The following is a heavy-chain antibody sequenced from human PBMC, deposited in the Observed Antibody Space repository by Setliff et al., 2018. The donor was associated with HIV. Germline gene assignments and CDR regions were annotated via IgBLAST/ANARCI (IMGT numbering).Heavy chain of an antibody. D-gene: IGHD3-16*01. J-gene: IGHJ6*03. CDR1: GFTFSSYS. Sequence: KPGGSLRLSCAASGFTFSSYSMNWVRQAPGKGLEWVSSISSSSSYIHYADSVKGRFTISRDNAKNSLYLQMNSLRAEDTAVYYCARGIAIGDNYYFHMDVWGKGTTVTVSS. V-gene: IGHV3-21*01. CDR3: ARGIAIGDNYYFHMDV. CDR2: ISSSSSYI.